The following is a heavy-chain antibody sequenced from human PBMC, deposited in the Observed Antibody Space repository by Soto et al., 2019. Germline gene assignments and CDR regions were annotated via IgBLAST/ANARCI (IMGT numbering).Heavy chain of an antibody. D-gene: IGHD6-13*01. Sequence: GGSLRLSCAASGFTFSSYGMHWVRQAPGKGLEWVAVIWYDGSNKYYADSVKGRFTISRDNSKNTLYLQMNSLTAEDTGVYYCARDGDSSSWFYYYYYGMDVWGQGTTVTVSS. V-gene: IGHV3-33*01. CDR1: GFTFSSYG. CDR3: ARDGDSSSWFYYYYYGMDV. J-gene: IGHJ6*02. CDR2: IWYDGSNK.